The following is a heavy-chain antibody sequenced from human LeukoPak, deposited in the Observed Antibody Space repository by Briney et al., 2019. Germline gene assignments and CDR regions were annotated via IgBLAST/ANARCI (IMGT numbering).Heavy chain of an antibody. V-gene: IGHV3-23*01. J-gene: IGHJ3*02. CDR1: GFTFSTYA. CDR2: ISGSGGST. CDR3: ASGITMIVVVTPDNAFDI. D-gene: IGHD3-22*01. Sequence: GGSLRLSCAASGFTFSTYAMSWVRQAPGKGLEWVSAISGSGGSTYYADSVKGRFTISRDNSKNTLYLQMNSLRAEDTAVYYCASGITMIVVVTPDNAFDIWGQGTMVTVSS.